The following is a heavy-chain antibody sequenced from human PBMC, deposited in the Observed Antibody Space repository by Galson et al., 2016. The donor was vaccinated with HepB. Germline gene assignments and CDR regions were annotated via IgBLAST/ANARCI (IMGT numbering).Heavy chain of an antibody. CDR1: GFTFSSYT. CDR3: ARGYCSSGRCYEYNYYYYMDV. CDR2: ISSSSSYI. D-gene: IGHD2-2*01. J-gene: IGHJ6*03. Sequence: SLRLSCAASGFTFSSYTLNWVRQAPGKGLEWVSSISSSSSYIYYADSVKGRFTISRDNAKNSLYLQMNSLRAEDTAVYYCARGYCSSGRCYEYNYYYYMDVWGTGTTVTVSS. V-gene: IGHV3-21*03.